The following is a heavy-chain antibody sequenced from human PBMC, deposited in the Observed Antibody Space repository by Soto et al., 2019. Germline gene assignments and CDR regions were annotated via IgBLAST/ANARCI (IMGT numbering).Heavy chain of an antibody. J-gene: IGHJ6*02. D-gene: IGHD5-18*01. Sequence: EVQLVESGGGLVQPGGSLRLSCAASGFTFSSYDMHWVRQATGKGLEWVSAIGTAGDPYYPGSVKGRFTISRDNSKNTLYLQMNSLRAEDTAVYYCARSTAMVTTNYYYYGMDVWGQGTTVTVSS. CDR2: IGTAGDP. V-gene: IGHV3-13*05. CDR3: ARSTAMVTTNYYYYGMDV. CDR1: GFTFSSYD.